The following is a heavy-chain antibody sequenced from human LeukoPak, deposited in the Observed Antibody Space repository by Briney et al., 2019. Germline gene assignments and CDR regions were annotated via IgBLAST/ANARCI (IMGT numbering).Heavy chain of an antibody. V-gene: IGHV3-53*04. J-gene: IGHJ4*02. D-gene: IGHD6-19*01. CDR1: GFIVSNNF. CDR3: ARETSVSGWFIY. Sequence: GGSLRLSCAASGFIVSNNFMGWVRQAPGKGLEWVSGIYADGSTYYADSVKGRFTLSRHNSENTLSLEMNSLRPEDTALYYCARETSVSGWFIYWGQGTLVTVSS. CDR2: IYADGST.